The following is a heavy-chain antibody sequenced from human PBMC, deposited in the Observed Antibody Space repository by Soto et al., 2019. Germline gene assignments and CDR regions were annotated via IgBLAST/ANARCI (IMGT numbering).Heavy chain of an antibody. Sequence: SETLSLTCTVSGGSIINYYYSWIRQPPGKGLEWIGYIYYSGSTNYNPSLKSRVTISVDTSKNQFSLKLSSVTAADTAVYYCARGSPPLPFDYWGQGTLVTVSS. CDR2: IYYSGST. D-gene: IGHD2-15*01. V-gene: IGHV4-59*01. J-gene: IGHJ4*02. CDR3: ARGSPPLPFDY. CDR1: GGSIINYY.